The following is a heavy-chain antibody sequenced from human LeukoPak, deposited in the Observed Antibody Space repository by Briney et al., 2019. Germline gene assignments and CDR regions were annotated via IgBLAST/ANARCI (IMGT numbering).Heavy chain of an antibody. CDR3: AKDYRSSGDYHSFDS. CDR2: ISDSGYNT. CDR1: GFTFSRYA. V-gene: IGHV3-23*01. J-gene: IGHJ4*02. Sequence: PGGSLRLSCAASGFTFSRYAMNWVRQAPGKGLEWVSSISDSGYNTYYADSVKGRFTIARDNSENTLYMQLNSLRGEDTAVYYYAKDYRSSGDYHSFDSWGQGTLVTVSS. D-gene: IGHD3-22*01.